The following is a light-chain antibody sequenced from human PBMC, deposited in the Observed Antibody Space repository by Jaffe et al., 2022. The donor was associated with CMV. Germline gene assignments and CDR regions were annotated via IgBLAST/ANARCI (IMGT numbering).Light chain of an antibody. Sequence: DIQMTQSPTSLSASVGDRVTITCRASQSIGEWVAWYQQKPGKAPKFLIYKASTLESGVPSRFSGSGSGTEFILTISSLQPDDFATYYCHQYNTYPTFGQGTKVEIK. J-gene: IGKJ1*01. CDR2: KAS. CDR3: HQYNTYPT. V-gene: IGKV1-5*03. CDR1: QSIGEW.